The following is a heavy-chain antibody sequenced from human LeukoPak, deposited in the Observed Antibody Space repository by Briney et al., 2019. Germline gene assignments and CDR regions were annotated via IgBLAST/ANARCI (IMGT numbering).Heavy chain of an antibody. D-gene: IGHD2-2*01. J-gene: IGHJ4*02. CDR1: GYSISSGYY. CDR2: IYHSGST. V-gene: IGHV4-38-2*01. Sequence: SETLSLTCAVSGYSISSGYYWGWIRQAPGKGREWIGSIYHSGSTHYNPSLKSRVTISVDTPKNQFSLKLSAVTAADTAVYYCARNGTSSYFDYWGQGTLVTVSS. CDR3: ARNGTSSYFDY.